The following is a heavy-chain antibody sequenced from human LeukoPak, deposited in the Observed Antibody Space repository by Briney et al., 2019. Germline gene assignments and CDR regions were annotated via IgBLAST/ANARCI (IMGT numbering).Heavy chain of an antibody. D-gene: IGHD3-10*01. CDR2: ITGSTYSS. J-gene: IGHJ4*02. V-gene: IGHV3-48*01. CDR1: GFTFSSYS. Sequence: GGSLRLSCAASGFTFSSYSMNWVRQAPGEGLEWISGITGSTYSSYYADSVRGRFTISRDNSKNTLYLQMNSLRAEDTAVYYCARGGSGSYYTIFDYWGQGTLVTVSS. CDR3: ARGGSGSYYTIFDY.